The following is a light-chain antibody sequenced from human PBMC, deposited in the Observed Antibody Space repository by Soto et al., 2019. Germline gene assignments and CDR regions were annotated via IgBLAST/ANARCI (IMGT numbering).Light chain of an antibody. J-gene: IGLJ3*02. Sequence: QLVLTQSPSASASLGASVKLTCTLSSGHSNYAIAWHQQQPEKGPRYLMKLNSDGSHNKGDGIPDRFSGSSSGAERYLIISSLQSEDEVDYYCQTWGTGIQVFGGGTKLTVL. CDR3: QTWGTGIQV. V-gene: IGLV4-69*01. CDR1: SGHSNYA. CDR2: LNSDGSH.